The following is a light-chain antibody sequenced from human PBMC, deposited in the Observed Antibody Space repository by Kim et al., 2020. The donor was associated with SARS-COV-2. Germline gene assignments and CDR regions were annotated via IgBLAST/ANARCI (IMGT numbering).Light chain of an antibody. CDR2: EVS. CDR1: RSDVGGYNY. J-gene: IGLJ2*01. Sequence: GQAVAIACTGTRSDVGGYNYVCWYQQRPGKAPKLMIYEVSRRPSGFPDRFSGSKSGNTASLTVSGLQAEDEADYYCSSYAGSNNLVFGGGTQLTVL. CDR3: SSYAGSNNLV. V-gene: IGLV2-8*01.